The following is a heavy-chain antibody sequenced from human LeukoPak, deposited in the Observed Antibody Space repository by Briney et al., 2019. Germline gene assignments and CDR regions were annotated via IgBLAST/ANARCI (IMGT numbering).Heavy chain of an antibody. CDR3: ARDLVGTDAFDI. Sequence: GGSLRLSCAASGFTSSSYWMSWVRQAPGKGLEWVANIKQDGSEKYYVDSVKGRFTISRDNAKNSLYLQMNSLRAEDTAVYYCARDLVGTDAFDIWGQRTMVTVSS. CDR1: GFTSSSYW. J-gene: IGHJ3*02. V-gene: IGHV3-7*01. D-gene: IGHD2-2*01. CDR2: IKQDGSEK.